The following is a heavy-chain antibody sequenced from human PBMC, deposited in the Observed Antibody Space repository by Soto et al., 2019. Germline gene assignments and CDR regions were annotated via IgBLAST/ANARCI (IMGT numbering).Heavy chain of an antibody. J-gene: IGHJ4*02. Sequence: SETLSLTCAVCGGSISGYFWSWIRQPPGKGLEWIGNIYNSGNTNYNPSLLSRVTISVDTPKNQVSLNLTSVTAADTAVYYCAAPPRYWGQGILVTSPQ. D-gene: IGHD6-6*01. V-gene: IGHV4-59*01. CDR2: IYNSGNT. CDR3: AAPPRY. CDR1: GGSISGYF.